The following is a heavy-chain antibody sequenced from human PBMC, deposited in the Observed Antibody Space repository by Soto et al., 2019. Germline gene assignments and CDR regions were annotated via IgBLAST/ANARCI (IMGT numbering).Heavy chain of an antibody. CDR1: GGSITISRYY. D-gene: IGHD6-19*01. V-gene: IGHV4-39*01. CDR3: ARVDVAGLRHLDY. J-gene: IGHJ4*02. CDR2: IYYSGKT. Sequence: QMQLQESGPRLVKPSETLSLTCTVSGGSITISRYYWGWIRQTPEKGLEWIGSIYYSGKTYYNPSLKTRVSMSVDTSKTQFSITLSSATAADTAVYYCARVDVAGLRHLDYWGQGILVIVSS.